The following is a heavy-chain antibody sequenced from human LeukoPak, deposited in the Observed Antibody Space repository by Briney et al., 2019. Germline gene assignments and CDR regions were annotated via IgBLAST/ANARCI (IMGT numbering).Heavy chain of an antibody. CDR1: GGSISNYY. V-gene: IGHV4-59*01. CDR2: IYYSGST. D-gene: IGHD1-1*01. Sequence: SETLSLTCTVSGGSISNYYWSWIRQPPVKGLEWIGDIYYSGSTNYNPSLKSRVTISVDTSKNQFSLKLSSVTAADTAVYYCARARRWNAAVEGWWFDPWGQGTLVTVSS. CDR3: ARARRWNAAVEGWWFDP. J-gene: IGHJ5*02.